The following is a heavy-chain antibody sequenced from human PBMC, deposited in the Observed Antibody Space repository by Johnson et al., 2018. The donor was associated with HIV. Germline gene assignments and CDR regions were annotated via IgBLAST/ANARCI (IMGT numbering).Heavy chain of an antibody. Sequence: VQLVESGGGLVQPGGSLRLSCAASGFTVSSNYMSWVRQAPGKGLEWVSVIFSVGDVYYADSVKGRFTISRANSKNMVYLQMNSLRPEDTAVYYCARDLDTAMVTCAFDIWGQGTMVTVSS. J-gene: IGHJ3*02. CDR2: IFSVGDV. CDR1: GFTVSSNY. D-gene: IGHD5-18*01. V-gene: IGHV3-66*02. CDR3: ARDLDTAMVTCAFDI.